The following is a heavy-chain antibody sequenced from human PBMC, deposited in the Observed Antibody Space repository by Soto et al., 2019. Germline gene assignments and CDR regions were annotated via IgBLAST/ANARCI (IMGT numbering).Heavy chain of an antibody. Sequence: QVQLQESGPGLVKPSETLSLTCTVSGASINNYYCNWVRQPPGKGLEWIGSIHYSGTTHYNPSLERRVPISADSAKNQFSLKLNSVTAADTAVYYCSGDTYGMDVWGQGTTVTVSS. V-gene: IGHV4-59*01. J-gene: IGHJ6*02. CDR1: GASINNYY. CDR3: SGDTYGMDV. CDR2: IHYSGTT.